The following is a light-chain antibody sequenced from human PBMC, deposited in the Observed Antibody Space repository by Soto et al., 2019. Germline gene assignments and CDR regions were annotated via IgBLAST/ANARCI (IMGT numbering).Light chain of an antibody. Sequence: QSALTQPASVSGSPGQSITISCTGTRSDVGAYNYVSWYQQHPGKGPKLIIYEVRNRPSGVSNRFSGSKSGNTASLTISGLQAEDEADYYCSSYTSSSTYVFGTGTKLTVL. CDR3: SSYTSSSTYV. V-gene: IGLV2-14*01. CDR2: EVR. J-gene: IGLJ1*01. CDR1: RSDVGAYNY.